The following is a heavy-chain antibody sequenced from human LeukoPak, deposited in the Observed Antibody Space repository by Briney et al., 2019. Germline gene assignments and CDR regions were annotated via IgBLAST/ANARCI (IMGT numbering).Heavy chain of an antibody. CDR2: INPSGGST. CDR1: GYPFTSYY. D-gene: IGHD6-13*01. Sequence: VASVKVSCKASGYPFTSYYMHWVRQAPGQGREWVVIINPSGGSTSYAQKFQGRVTVTRDTSTSTVYMELSSLRSEDTAVYYCARTAASRRWYQVDYWGQGTLVTVSS. CDR3: ARTAASRRWYQVDY. J-gene: IGHJ4*02. V-gene: IGHV1-46*01.